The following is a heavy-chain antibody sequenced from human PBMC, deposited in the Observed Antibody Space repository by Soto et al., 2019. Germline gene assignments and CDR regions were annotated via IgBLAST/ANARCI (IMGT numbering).Heavy chain of an antibody. D-gene: IGHD2-2*01. Sequence: SETLSLTCTVSGGSISSGGYYWSWIRQHPGKGLEWIGYIYYSGSTYYNPSLKSRVTISVDTSKNQFSLKLSSVTAADTAVYYCARAGYCISTSCYGGSLYYYGMDVWGQGTTVTVSS. V-gene: IGHV4-31*03. J-gene: IGHJ6*02. CDR1: GGSISSGGYY. CDR2: IYYSGST. CDR3: ARAGYCISTSCYGGSLYYYGMDV.